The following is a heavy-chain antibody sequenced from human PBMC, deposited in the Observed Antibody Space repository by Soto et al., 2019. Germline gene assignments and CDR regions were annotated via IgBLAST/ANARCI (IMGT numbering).Heavy chain of an antibody. CDR1: GYTFTSYA. Sequence: QVQLVQSGAEVKKPGASVKVSCKASGYTFTSYAMHWVRQAPGQRLEWMGWINAGNGNTKYSQKFQGRVTITRDTSESTAYMELSSLRSEDKAVYYCARNWVGTYHFDDWGQLTLVTVSS. D-gene: IGHD1-1*01. CDR3: ARNWVGTYHFDD. J-gene: IGHJ4*02. V-gene: IGHV1-3*01. CDR2: INAGNGNT.